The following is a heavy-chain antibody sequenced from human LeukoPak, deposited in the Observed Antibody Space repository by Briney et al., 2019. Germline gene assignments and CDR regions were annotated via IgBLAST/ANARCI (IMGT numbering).Heavy chain of an antibody. CDR1: GFTFSDYY. J-gene: IGHJ4*02. Sequence: PGGSLRLSCAASGFTFSDYYMSWIRQAPGKGLEWVSYISSSGSTIYYADSVKGRFTISRDNAKNSLYLQMNSLRAEDTAVYYCAREVEEYYYDSSGHFDYWGQGTLVTVSS. D-gene: IGHD3-22*01. CDR2: ISSSGSTI. CDR3: AREVEEYYYDSSGHFDY. V-gene: IGHV3-11*01.